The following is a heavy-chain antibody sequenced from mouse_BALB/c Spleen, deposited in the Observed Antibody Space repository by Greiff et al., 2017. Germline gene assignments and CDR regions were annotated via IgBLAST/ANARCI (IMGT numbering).Heavy chain of an antibody. CDR2: IYPGNVNT. D-gene: IGHD1-1*01. CDR3: ARLGTVVAHFDY. CDR1: GFNIKDYY. J-gene: IGHJ2*01. Sequence: VQLQQSGAELVRPGALVKLSCKASGFNIKDYYMHWVKQRPEQGLEWIGWIYPGNVNTKYNEKFKGKATLTADKSSSTAYMQLSSLTSEDSAVYFCARLGTVVAHFDYWGQGTTLTVSS. V-gene: IGHV14-1*02.